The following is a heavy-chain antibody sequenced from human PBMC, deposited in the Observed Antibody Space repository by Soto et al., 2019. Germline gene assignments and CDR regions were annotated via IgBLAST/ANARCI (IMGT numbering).Heavy chain of an antibody. CDR2: ISGSGGST. V-gene: IGHV3-23*01. CDR3: AKSGRYYYDSSGYYYSEADGPDY. J-gene: IGHJ4*02. D-gene: IGHD3-22*01. CDR1: GFTFSSYA. Sequence: EVQLLESGGGLVQPGGSLRLSCAASGFTFSSYAMSWVRQAPGKGLEWVSAISGSGGSTYYADSVKGRFTISRDNSKNTLYLQMNSLRAEETAVYYCAKSGRYYYDSSGYYYSEADGPDYWGQGTLVNVSS.